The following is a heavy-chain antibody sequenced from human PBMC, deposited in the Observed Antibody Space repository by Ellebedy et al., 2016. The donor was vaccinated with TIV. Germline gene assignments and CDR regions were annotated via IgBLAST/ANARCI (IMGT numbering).Heavy chain of an antibody. CDR1: GFTFSSYW. V-gene: IGHV3-7*01. CDR2: IKQDGSEK. J-gene: IGHJ4*02. Sequence: GGSLRLXCAASGFTFSSYWMSWVRQAPGKGLEWVANIKQDGSEKYYVDSVKGRFTISRDNAKNSLYLQMNSLRAEDTAVYYCARARVYSGYDLSYWGQGTLVTVSS. D-gene: IGHD5-12*01. CDR3: ARARVYSGYDLSY.